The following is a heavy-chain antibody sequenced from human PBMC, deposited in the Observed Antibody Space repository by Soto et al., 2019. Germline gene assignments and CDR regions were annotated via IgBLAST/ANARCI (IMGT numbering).Heavy chain of an antibody. CDR1: VYTFPANV. V-gene: IGHV1-18*01. CDR3: ARDPGFRSDY. CDR2: ISAYNGNT. D-gene: IGHD3-9*01. Sequence: QVQLVRSGVELKKPGAPVKVSGRASVYTFPANVISWVGRALGQGLEWMGWISAYNGNTNYAQKLQGRVTMTTDTSTSTAYMELRSLRSDDTAVYYCARDPGFRSDYWGQGTLVTVSS. J-gene: IGHJ4*02.